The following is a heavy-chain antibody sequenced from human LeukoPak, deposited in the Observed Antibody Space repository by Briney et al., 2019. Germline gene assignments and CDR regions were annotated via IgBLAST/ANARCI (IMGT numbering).Heavy chain of an antibody. CDR2: INSDGSNT. V-gene: IGHV3-74*01. CDR3: ARDGGYTGYLDY. J-gene: IGHJ4*02. Sequence: GGSLRLSCAASGFTFSNYWMHWVRQAPGKGLVWVSRINSDGSNTWYADSVKGRFTISRDNANNTLYLQMNSLRAEDTAVYYCARDGGYTGYLDYWGQGALVTVSS. CDR1: GFTFSNYW. D-gene: IGHD5-12*01.